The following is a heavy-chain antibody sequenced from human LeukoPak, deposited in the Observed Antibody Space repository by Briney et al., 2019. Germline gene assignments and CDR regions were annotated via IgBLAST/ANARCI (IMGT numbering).Heavy chain of an antibody. Sequence: SVKVCCKASGGTFSSYAISWVRQAPGQGLEWMGGIIPIFGTANYAQKFQGRVTITADESTSTAYMELSSLRSEDTAVYYCARSSIIAAAGPYYFDYWGQGTLVTVSS. J-gene: IGHJ4*02. CDR3: ARSSIIAAAGPYYFDY. V-gene: IGHV1-69*01. CDR2: IIPIFGTA. D-gene: IGHD6-13*01. CDR1: GGTFSSYA.